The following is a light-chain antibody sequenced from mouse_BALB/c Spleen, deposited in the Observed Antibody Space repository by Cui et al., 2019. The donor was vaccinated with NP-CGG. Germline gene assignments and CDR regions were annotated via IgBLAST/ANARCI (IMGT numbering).Light chain of an antibody. CDR1: TGAVTTNNY. CDR3: ALWYSNHWV. J-gene: IGLJ1*01. CDR2: GTN. V-gene: IGLV1*01. Sequence: QAVVTQQPAPTTSPGATVTLTCRSSTGAVTTNNYANWVQEKPDHLFTGLIGGTNNRAPGVPARFSGSLIGDKAALTITGAQTEDEAIYFCALWYSNHWVFGGGTKLTVL.